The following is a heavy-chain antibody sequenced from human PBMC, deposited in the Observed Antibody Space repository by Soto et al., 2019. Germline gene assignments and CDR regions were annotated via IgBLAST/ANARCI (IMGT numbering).Heavy chain of an antibody. CDR1: GGSISSGGYY. D-gene: IGHD3-10*01. V-gene: IGHV4-31*03. CDR2: IYYSGST. Sequence: NPSETLSLTCTVSGGSISSGGYYWSWIRQHPGKGLEWIGYIYYSGSTYYNPSLKSRVTISVDTSKNQFSLKLSSVTAADTAVYYCARGVAEGENAFDIWGQGTMVTVSS. CDR3: ARGVAEGENAFDI. J-gene: IGHJ3*02.